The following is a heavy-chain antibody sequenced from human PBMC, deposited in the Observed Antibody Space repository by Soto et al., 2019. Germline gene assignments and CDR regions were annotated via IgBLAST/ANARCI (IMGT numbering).Heavy chain of an antibody. D-gene: IGHD3-9*01. CDR1: GYTITGYY. CDR3: SRRTGFDREVETYSDMDV. J-gene: IGHJ6*03. V-gene: IGHV1-2*04. Sequence: ASVKVSCKASGYTITGYYIHWVRQAPGQGLEWMGWINPNSGGTNYAQKFQGWVTMTRDTSISTAYMELSSVTAADTAVYYCSRRTGFDREVETYSDMDVWGKGTTVTVS. CDR2: INPNSGGT.